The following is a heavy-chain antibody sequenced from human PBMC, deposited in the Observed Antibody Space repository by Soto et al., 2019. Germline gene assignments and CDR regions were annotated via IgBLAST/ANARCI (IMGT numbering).Heavy chain of an antibody. D-gene: IGHD2-8*02. J-gene: IGHJ4*02. Sequence: ASVKVSCKASGYTFTSYSIHWVRQAPGQRPEWMGWINAGNGKTKYSPRIQDRVNITRDTSASTVYMELSSLKSEDTAIYYCARDKAPNKYDRTWSYDYWGQGSLVTVSS. V-gene: IGHV1-3*01. CDR2: INAGNGKT. CDR1: GYTFTSYS. CDR3: ARDKAPNKYDRTWSYDY.